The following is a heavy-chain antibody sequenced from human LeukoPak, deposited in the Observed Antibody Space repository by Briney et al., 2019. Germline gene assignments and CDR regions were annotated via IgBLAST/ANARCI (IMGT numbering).Heavy chain of an antibody. J-gene: IGHJ4*02. CDR3: ARYPGDYGKRD. CDR1: GFTFSSYE. CDR2: ISSSGSTI. Sequence: GRSLRLSCAASGFTFSSYEMNWVRQAPGKGLEWVSYISSSGSTIYYADSVKGRFTISRDNAENSLYLQMNSLRAEDTAVYYCARYPGDYGKRDWGQGTLVTVSS. D-gene: IGHD4-17*01. V-gene: IGHV3-48*03.